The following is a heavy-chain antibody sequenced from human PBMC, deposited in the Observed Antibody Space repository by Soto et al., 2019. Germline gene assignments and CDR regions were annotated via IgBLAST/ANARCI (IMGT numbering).Heavy chain of an antibody. CDR1: GGSFSGYY. Sequence: PSETLSLTCSVYGGSFSGYYWSWIRQPPGKGLEWIGQINHSGSTNYLPSRKSRVTISVDTSKNQFSLKLSYVTAADTAVYYCARGSGGWYTYYCYCDGMDVWGKGTRVTVSS. J-gene: IGHJ6*04. D-gene: IGHD6-19*01. CDR2: INHSGST. CDR3: ARGSGGWYTYYCYCDGMDV. V-gene: IGHV4-34*01.